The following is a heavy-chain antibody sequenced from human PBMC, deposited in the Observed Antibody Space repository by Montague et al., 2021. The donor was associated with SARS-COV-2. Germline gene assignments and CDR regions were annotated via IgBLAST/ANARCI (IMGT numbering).Heavy chain of an antibody. CDR1: GFTFDDYA. V-gene: IGHV3-9*01. D-gene: IGHD6-13*01. J-gene: IGHJ4*02. CDR3: AKDTGAAAGTLGYCDY. CDR2: ISWNGGRL. Sequence: SLRLSCAVSGFTFDDYAMHWVRQAPGMGLEWVAGISWNGGRLGYADSVKGRFTISRDNAKNSLYLQMNSLRPEDTALYYCAKDTGAAAGTLGYCDYWGQGTLVTVSS.